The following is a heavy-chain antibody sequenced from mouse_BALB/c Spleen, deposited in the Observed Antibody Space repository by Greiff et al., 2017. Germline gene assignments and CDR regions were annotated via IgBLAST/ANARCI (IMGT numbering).Heavy chain of an antibody. CDR3: ARLRHDGGGFAY. J-gene: IGHJ3*01. D-gene: IGHD2-14*01. CDR1: GFTFSSYG. CDR2: ISSGGSYT. V-gene: IGHV5-6*01. Sequence: EVMLVESGGDLVKPGGSLKLSCAASGFTFSSYGMSWVRQTPDKRLEWVATISSGGSYTYYPDSVKGRFTISRDNAKNTLYLQMSSLKSEDTAMYYCARLRHDGGGFAYWGQGTLVTVSA.